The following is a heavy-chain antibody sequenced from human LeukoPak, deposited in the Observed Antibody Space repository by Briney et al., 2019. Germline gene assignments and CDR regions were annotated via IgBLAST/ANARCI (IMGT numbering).Heavy chain of an antibody. CDR2: IIPIFGTA. D-gene: IGHD2-8*01. V-gene: IGHV1-69*05. Sequence: ASVKVSCKASGGTFSSYAISWVRQAPGQGLVWMGRIIPIFGTANYAQKFQGRVTITTDESTSTAYMELSSLRSEDTAVYYCARDCTNGVCYSPVYFDYWGQGTLVTVSS. J-gene: IGHJ4*02. CDR3: ARDCTNGVCYSPVYFDY. CDR1: GGTFSSYA.